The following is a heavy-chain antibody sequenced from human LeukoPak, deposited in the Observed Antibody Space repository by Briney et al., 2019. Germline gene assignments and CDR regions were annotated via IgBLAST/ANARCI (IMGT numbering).Heavy chain of an antibody. Sequence: GGSLRLSCAASGSYWMHWVRQAPGKGLVWVSHINSDGSWTSYADSVEGRFTISKDNAKNTVYLQMNNLRAEDTAVYYCVSFYETYWGRGTLVTVSS. J-gene: IGHJ4*02. CDR1: GSYW. CDR3: VSFYETY. D-gene: IGHD2/OR15-2a*01. CDR2: INSDGSWT. V-gene: IGHV3-74*01.